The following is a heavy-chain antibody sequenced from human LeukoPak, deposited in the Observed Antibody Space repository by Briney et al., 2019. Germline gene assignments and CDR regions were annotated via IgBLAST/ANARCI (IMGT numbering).Heavy chain of an antibody. D-gene: IGHD2-15*01. CDR2: ISYSGGST. Sequence: GGSLRLSCAASGLTVSSKHMSWVRHAPGKGLEGGSGISYSGGSTYYADSVKGRFTISRDNSKNTLYLRMNSLRAEDTAVYYCAKFADCSGGSCYRNFDYWGQGTLVTVSS. J-gene: IGHJ4*02. CDR1: GLTVSSKH. V-gene: IGHV3-23*01. CDR3: AKFADCSGGSCYRNFDY.